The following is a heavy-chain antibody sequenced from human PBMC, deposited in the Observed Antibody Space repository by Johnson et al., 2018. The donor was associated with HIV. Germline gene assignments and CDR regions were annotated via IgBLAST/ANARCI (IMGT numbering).Heavy chain of an antibody. V-gene: IGHV3-30*04. CDR3: AKSTWELRHLDAFDM. D-gene: IGHD1-26*01. J-gene: IGHJ3*02. CDR2: ISYDGSNK. CDR1: GFSFSNYA. Sequence: QVQLVESGGGVVKPGRSLRLSCAASGFSFSNYAMHWVRQAPGKGLEWVAVISYDGSNKYYADSVKGRFIISRDTSKNTLYLQMNSLRAEDTAVYYCAKSTWELRHLDAFDMWGQGTMVTVSS.